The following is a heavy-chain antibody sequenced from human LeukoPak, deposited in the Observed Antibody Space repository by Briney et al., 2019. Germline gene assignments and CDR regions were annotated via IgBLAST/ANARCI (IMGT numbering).Heavy chain of an antibody. CDR3: AKGDYYDSSALGNY. V-gene: IGHV3-30*18. CDR2: ISYDGSNK. Sequence: TGGSLRLSCAASGFTFSSYGMHWVRQAPGKGLEWVAVISYDGSNKYYADSVKGRFTISRDNSKNTLYLQMNSLRAEDTAVYYCAKGDYYDSSALGNYWGQGTLVTVSS. D-gene: IGHD3-22*01. J-gene: IGHJ4*02. CDR1: GFTFSSYG.